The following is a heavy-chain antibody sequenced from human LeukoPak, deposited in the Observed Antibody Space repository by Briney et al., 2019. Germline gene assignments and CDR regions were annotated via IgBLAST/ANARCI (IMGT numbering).Heavy chain of an antibody. Sequence: SETLSLTCTVSGGSISSYYWSWIRQPPGKGLEWIGYIYYSGSTNYNPSLKSRVTISVDTSKNQFSLKLSSVTAADTAVYYCARRSRFWFGETYAFDIWGQGTMVTVSS. CDR3: ARRSRFWFGETYAFDI. J-gene: IGHJ3*02. CDR1: GGSISSYY. CDR2: IYYSGST. V-gene: IGHV4-59*01. D-gene: IGHD3-10*01.